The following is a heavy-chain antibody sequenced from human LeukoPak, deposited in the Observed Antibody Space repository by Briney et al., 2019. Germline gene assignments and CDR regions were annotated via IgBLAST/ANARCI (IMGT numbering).Heavy chain of an antibody. V-gene: IGHV4-59*08. Sequence: SETLSLTCTVSGGSISSYYWSWIRLPPGKGLEWIGYIYYSGSTNYNPSLKSRVTISLDTSKNQFSLKLSSVTAADTAVYYCARQSRATGTLDSWGQGTLVTVSS. D-gene: IGHD6-13*01. CDR1: GGSISSYY. J-gene: IGHJ5*01. CDR2: IYYSGST. CDR3: ARQSRATGTLDS.